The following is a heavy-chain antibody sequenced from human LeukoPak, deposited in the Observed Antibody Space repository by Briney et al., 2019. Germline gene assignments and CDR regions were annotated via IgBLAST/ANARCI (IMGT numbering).Heavy chain of an antibody. CDR1: GFTFSSYS. Sequence: PGGSLRLSCAASGFTFSSYSMNWVRQAPGKGLEWVANIKVDGTEKNYVDSVKGRLTISRDNAKNSLYLQMNSLRTEDTAVYYCARGGRNIDSWGQGTLVTVSS. CDR2: IKVDGTEK. V-gene: IGHV3-7*01. D-gene: IGHD4-11*01. J-gene: IGHJ4*02. CDR3: ARGGRNIDS.